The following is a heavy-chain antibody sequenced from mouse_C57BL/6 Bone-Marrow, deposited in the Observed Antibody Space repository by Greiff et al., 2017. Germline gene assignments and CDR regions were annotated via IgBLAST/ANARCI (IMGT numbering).Heavy chain of an antibody. J-gene: IGHJ3*01. CDR2: IDPSDSET. V-gene: IGHV1-52*01. CDR3: ARGGCMVTAY. Sequence: QVQLQQPGAELVRPGSSVKLSCKASGYTFTSYWMHWVKQRPIQGLEWIGNIDPSDSETHYNQKFKDKATLTVDKSSSTAYMQLSSLTSEDSAVYYCARGGCMVTAYWGQGTLVTVSA. D-gene: IGHD2-2*01. CDR1: GYTFTSYW.